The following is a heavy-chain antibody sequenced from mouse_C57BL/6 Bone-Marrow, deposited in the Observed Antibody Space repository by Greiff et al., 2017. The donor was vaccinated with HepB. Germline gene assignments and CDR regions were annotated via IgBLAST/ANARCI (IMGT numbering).Heavy chain of an antibody. CDR1: GFNIKDDY. CDR3: TARRLLPAY. J-gene: IGHJ3*01. Sequence: VQLQQSGAELVRPGASVKLSCTASGFNIKDDYMHWVKQRPEQGLEWSGWIDPENGDTEYASKFQGKATITADTSSNTAYLQLSSLTSEDTAVYYVTARRLLPAYWGQGTLVTVSA. CDR2: IDPENGDT. D-gene: IGHD2-3*01. V-gene: IGHV14-4*01.